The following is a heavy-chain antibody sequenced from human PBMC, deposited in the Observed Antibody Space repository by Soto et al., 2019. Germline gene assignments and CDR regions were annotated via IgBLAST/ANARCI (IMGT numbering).Heavy chain of an antibody. CDR1: GGSISSYY. J-gene: IGHJ6*02. CDR3: ARISPGIAAADGYGMDV. V-gene: IGHV4-59*01. D-gene: IGHD6-13*01. CDR2: IYYSGST. Sequence: SETLSLTCTVSGGSISSYYWSWIRQPPGKGLEWIGYIYYSGSTNSNPSLKSRVTISVDTSKNQFSLKLSSVTAADTAVYYCARISPGIAAADGYGMDVWGQGTTVTVSS.